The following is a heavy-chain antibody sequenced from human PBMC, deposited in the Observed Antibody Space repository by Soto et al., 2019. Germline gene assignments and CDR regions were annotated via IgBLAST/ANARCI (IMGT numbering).Heavy chain of an antibody. CDR1: GGSISSSSYY. CDR3: ASPKIAFYNWFDP. J-gene: IGHJ5*02. D-gene: IGHD3-3*02. Sequence: SETLSLACTVSGGSISSSSYYWGWIRQPPGKGLEWIGSIYYSGSTYYSPSLKSRVTISVDTSKNQFSLKLSSVTAADTAVYYCASPKIAFYNWFDPWGQGTLVTVSS. V-gene: IGHV4-39*01. CDR2: IYYSGST.